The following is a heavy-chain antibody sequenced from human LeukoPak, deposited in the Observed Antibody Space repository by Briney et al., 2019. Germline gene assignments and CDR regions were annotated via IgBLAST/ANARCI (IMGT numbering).Heavy chain of an antibody. J-gene: IGHJ3*02. CDR3: ARGYTSTYYGSGSYLVSADDAFDI. D-gene: IGHD3-10*01. V-gene: IGHV1-69*05. CDR1: GGTCSSYA. CDR2: IIPIFGTA. Sequence: SVKVSCKASGGTCSSYAISWVRQAPGQGLEWMGGIIPIFGTANYAQKFQGRVTITTDESTSTAYMELSSLRSEDTAVYYCARGYTSTYYGSGSYLVSADDAFDIWGQGTMVTVSS.